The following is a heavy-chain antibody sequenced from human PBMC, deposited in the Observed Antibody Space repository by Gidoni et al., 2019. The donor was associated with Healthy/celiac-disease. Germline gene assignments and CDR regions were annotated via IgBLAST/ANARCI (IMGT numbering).Heavy chain of an antibody. CDR2: ISYDGSNK. CDR1: GFTFSSYG. J-gene: IGHJ4*02. CDR3: ASGYSSSSFGDY. Sequence: QVQLVESGGGVVQPGRSLRLSCAASGFTFSSYGMHWVRQAPGKGLEWVAVISYDGSNKYYADSVKGRFTISRDNSKNTLYLQMNSLRAEDTAVYYCASGYSSSSFGDYWGQGTLVTVSS. D-gene: IGHD6-6*01. V-gene: IGHV3-30*03.